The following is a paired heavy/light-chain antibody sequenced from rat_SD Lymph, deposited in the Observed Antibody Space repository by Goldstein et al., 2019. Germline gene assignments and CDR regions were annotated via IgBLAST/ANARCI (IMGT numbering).Light chain of an antibody. CDR3: QQYNNYYT. V-gene: IGKV12S34*01. Sequence: DIQMTQSPASLSASLGETVTIECRASEDIYSNLAWYQQKPGNSPQLLIYDANSLADGVPSRFSGSGSGTQYSLKINSLQSEDVASYFCQQYNNYYTFGAGTKLELK. J-gene: IGKJ2-3*01. CDR1: EDIYSN. CDR2: DAN.
Heavy chain of an antibody. CDR3: ARSLGARFDY. D-gene: IGHD5-1*01. Sequence: QVTLKESGPGILQPSQTLSLTCSFSGFSLSTYGMCVGWIRQSSGKGLEWLANIWWNDDKYYNPSLKNRLTISKDTSNNQAFLKITNMDTADTATYYCARSLGARFDYWGQGVMVTVSS. V-gene: IGHV8-28*01. CDR1: GFSLSTYGMC. J-gene: IGHJ2*01. CDR2: IWWNDDK.